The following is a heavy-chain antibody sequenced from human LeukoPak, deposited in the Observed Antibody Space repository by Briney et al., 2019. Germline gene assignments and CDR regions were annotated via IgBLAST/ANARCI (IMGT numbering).Heavy chain of an antibody. J-gene: IGHJ4*02. Sequence: GGSLRLSCAASGFTFSDYYMSWVRDAPGKGLEWVSYISGSGSYTNYADYVKGRFTISRDNAKNSLHLQMNSLRAEDTAVYYCARRSIATAGTMIDSWGQGTLVTVS. CDR3: ARRSIATAGTMIDS. V-gene: IGHV3-11*06. CDR2: ISGSGSYT. D-gene: IGHD6-13*01. CDR1: GFTFSDYY.